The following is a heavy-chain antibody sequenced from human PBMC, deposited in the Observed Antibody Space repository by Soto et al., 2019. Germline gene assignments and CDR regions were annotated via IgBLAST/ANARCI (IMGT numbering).Heavy chain of an antibody. J-gene: IGHJ4*02. CDR2: IYHSGTT. Sequence: QVQLQESGPGLVKPSGTLSLTCAVSGGSISSSHWWSWVRQPPGKGLEWIGEIYHSGTTNYNPSLKRRLNISIDKSKNQISLILSSVTAADPAVYYCARGPDLGWDWGQGTLVTVSS. V-gene: IGHV4-4*02. CDR3: ARGPDLGWD. CDR1: GGSISSSHW. D-gene: IGHD2-21*01.